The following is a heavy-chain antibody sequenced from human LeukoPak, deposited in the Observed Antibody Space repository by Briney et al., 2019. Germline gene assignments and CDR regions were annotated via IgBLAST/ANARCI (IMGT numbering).Heavy chain of an antibody. Sequence: PGGSLRLSCAASGFTFSSYAMSWVRQAPGKGLEWVSAISGSGGSTYYADSVKGRFTISRDNSKNTLYLQMNSLRAEDTAVYYCARDGMGIAAAGTVDYWGQGTLVTVSS. CDR3: ARDGMGIAAAGTVDY. CDR1: GFTFSSYA. J-gene: IGHJ4*02. CDR2: ISGSGGST. D-gene: IGHD6-13*01. V-gene: IGHV3-23*01.